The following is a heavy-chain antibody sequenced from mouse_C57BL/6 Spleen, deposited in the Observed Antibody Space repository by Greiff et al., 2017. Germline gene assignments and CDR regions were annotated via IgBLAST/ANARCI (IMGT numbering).Heavy chain of an antibody. D-gene: IGHD2-3*01. CDR2: ISSGSSTI. V-gene: IGHV5-17*01. J-gene: IGHJ4*01. Sequence: EVMLVESGGGLVKPGGSLKLSCAASGFTFSDYGMHWVRQAPEKGLEWVAYISSGSSTIYYADTVKGRFTISRDNAKNTLFLQMTSLRSEDTAMYYCALDGYDAMDYWGQGTSVTVSS. CDR3: ALDGYDAMDY. CDR1: GFTFSDYG.